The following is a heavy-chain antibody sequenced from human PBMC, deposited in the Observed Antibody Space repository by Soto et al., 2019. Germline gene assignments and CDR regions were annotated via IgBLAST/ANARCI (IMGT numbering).Heavy chain of an antibody. Sequence: QVQLQESGPGLVKPSETLSLTCTVSGGSVGSGRHYWSWIRQPPGKGLEWIGYIHDSGSTNYVSSLKSRVTIAADPSRNQFFLKVYSLTAADTAVYYCARGWDAGYWGQGTLVTVSS. V-gene: IGHV4-61*01. D-gene: IGHD6-19*01. CDR2: IHDSGST. CDR1: GGSVGSGRHY. J-gene: IGHJ4*02. CDR3: ARGWDAGY.